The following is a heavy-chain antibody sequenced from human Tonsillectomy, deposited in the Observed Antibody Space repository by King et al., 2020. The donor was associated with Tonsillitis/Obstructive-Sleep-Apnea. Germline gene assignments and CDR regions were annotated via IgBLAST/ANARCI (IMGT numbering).Heavy chain of an antibody. V-gene: IGHV3-48*01. CDR1: GFTFNGYS. CDR2: INANSRTI. J-gene: IGHJ4*02. D-gene: IGHD1-1*01. Sequence: VQLVESGGGLVQPGGSLRLSCAVSGFTFNGYSMNWVRQAPGGGLEWIAYINANSRTIYYAVSVQGRLTISRDNDREKIYLEMNSLGGEDTAVYYCARDQRDCSTGKCFSMYYFDQWGQGTVVTVSS. CDR3: ARDQRDCSTGKCFSMYYFDQ.